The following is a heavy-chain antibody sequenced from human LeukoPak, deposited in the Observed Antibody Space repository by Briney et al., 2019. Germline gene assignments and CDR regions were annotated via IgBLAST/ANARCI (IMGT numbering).Heavy chain of an antibody. V-gene: IGHV4-34*01. J-gene: IGHJ4*02. Sequence: PSETLSLTCAVYGGSFSGYYWSWVRQPPGKGLEGIGEINHSGSTNYNPSLKSRGTISVDTSKNQFSLKLSSVTAADTAVYYCASRMGSGFDYWGQGTLVTVSS. D-gene: IGHD6-19*01. CDR3: ASRMGSGFDY. CDR1: GGSFSGYY. CDR2: INHSGST.